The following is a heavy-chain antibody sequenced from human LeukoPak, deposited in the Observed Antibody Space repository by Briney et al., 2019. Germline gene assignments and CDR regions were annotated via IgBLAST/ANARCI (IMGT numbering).Heavy chain of an antibody. CDR1: GHSISMGYD. D-gene: IGHD2-21*02. J-gene: IGHJ6*03. CDR3: ARHRGDKSNTRYYFYCMVV. Sequence: PSETLSLTCSVSGHSISMGYDWGWIRQPPGKGREWIGTMYHRGSTYYNPSLKSRVTRSGDTSKNHFSLKLSSVIAADAAVYYCARHRGDKSNTRYYFYCMVVWGKGTTDSVCS. CDR2: MYHRGST. V-gene: IGHV4-38-2*01.